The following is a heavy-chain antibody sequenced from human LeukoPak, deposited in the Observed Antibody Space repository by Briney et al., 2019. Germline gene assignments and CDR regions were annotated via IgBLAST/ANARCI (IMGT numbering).Heavy chain of an antibody. D-gene: IGHD4-17*01. CDR2: IYYSGST. J-gene: IGHJ6*03. CDR3: ARDYGDYYYYYMDV. V-gene: IGHV4-61*05. CDR1: GGSIRSSSYY. Sequence: SETLSLTCTVSGGSIRSSSYYWGWIRQPPGKGLEWIGYIYYSGSTNYNPSLKSRVTISVDTSKNQFSLKLSSVTAADTAVYYCARDYGDYYYYYMDVWGKGTTVTVSS.